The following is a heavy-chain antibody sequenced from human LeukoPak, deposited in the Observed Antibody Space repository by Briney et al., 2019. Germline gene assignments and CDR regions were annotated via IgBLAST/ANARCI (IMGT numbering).Heavy chain of an antibody. CDR2: INSSGST. D-gene: IGHD1-26*01. Sequence: PSETLSLTCTVSGGSISRYKWSWIRQPAGKGLEWIGRINSSGSTNYTPALKSRVTMSVDTSKNQFSLKLSSVTAADTAVYYCARGIVGATAPDYWGQGALVIVSS. J-gene: IGHJ4*02. CDR1: GGSISRYK. V-gene: IGHV4-4*07. CDR3: ARGIVGATAPDY.